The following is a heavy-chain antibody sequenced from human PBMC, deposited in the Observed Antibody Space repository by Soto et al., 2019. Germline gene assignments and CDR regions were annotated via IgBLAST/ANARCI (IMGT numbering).Heavy chain of an antibody. V-gene: IGHV3-33*01. CDR2: IWYDGSNK. Sequence: GGSLRLSCAASGFTFSSYGMHWVRQAPGKGLEWVAVIWYDGSNKYYADSVKGRFTISRDNSKNTLYLQMNSLRAEDTAVYYCASKEVTDAFDIWGQGTMVTVSS. CDR3: ASKEVTDAFDI. J-gene: IGHJ3*02. CDR1: GFTFSSYG. D-gene: IGHD3-10*01.